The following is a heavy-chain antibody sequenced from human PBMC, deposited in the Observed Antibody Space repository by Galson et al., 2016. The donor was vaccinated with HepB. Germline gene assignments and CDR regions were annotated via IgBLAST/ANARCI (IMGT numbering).Heavy chain of an antibody. CDR1: GFSLSTSGVG. Sequence: PALVKPTQTLTLTCTFSGFSLSTSGVGVGWIRQPPGKALEWLALIYWDDDKRYSPSLKSRLTITKDTSKNQVVLTMTNMDPVDTATYYCARSYYYYDSSGYYLEGGYYFGLGGRGTLVTVSS. CDR3: ARSYYYYDSSGYYLEGGYYFGL. CDR2: IYWDDDK. D-gene: IGHD3-22*01. J-gene: IGHJ2*01. V-gene: IGHV2-5*02.